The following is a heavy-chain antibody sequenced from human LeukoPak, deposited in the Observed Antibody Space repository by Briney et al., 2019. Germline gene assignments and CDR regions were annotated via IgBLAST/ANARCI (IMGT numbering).Heavy chain of an antibody. CDR2: IWYDGSNK. CDR3: ARDLDVFDM. CDR1: GFTFNNYG. V-gene: IGHV3-33*01. D-gene: IGHD1-1*01. Sequence: PGGSLRLSCAASGFTFNNYGMHWVRQAPGKGLEWVAVIWYDGSNKYYADSVKGRFTISRDNSKNTLYLQMNSLRAEDTAVYYCARDLDVFDMWGQGTKVTVSS. J-gene: IGHJ3*02.